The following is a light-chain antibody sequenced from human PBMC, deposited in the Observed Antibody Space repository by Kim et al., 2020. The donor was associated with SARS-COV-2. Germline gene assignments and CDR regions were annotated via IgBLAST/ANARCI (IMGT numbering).Light chain of an antibody. Sequence: ETVMTQSPATLSVSPGETATLSCRASQSVSSYLAWYQQKPGQAPRLLIYGASTRATGIPARFSGSGSGTEFTLTISSLQSEDFALYYCQQYNSWPPNTFGQGTELEI. CDR2: GAS. CDR1: QSVSSY. CDR3: QQYNSWPPNT. J-gene: IGKJ2*01. V-gene: IGKV3-15*01.